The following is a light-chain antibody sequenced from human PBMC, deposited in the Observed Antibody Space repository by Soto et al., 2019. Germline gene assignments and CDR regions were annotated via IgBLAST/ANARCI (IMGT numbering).Light chain of an antibody. CDR3: QQYGSSPLFT. Sequence: EFVLTQSPATLSLSPGERATLSCRARQSVSSSYLAWYQQKPGHAPRHLIYGASSRATGIPDRFSGSGSGTDFTLAISILEPEDFAVYYCQQYGSSPLFTFGPGTKVDIK. V-gene: IGKV3-20*01. CDR1: QSVSSSY. CDR2: GAS. J-gene: IGKJ3*01.